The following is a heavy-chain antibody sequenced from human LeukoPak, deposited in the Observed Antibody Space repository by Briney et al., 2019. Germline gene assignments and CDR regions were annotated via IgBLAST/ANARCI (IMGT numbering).Heavy chain of an antibody. Sequence: GGSLRLSCAASGFTFSSSGMHWVRQAPGKGPEWVAVISYDGSNKYYADSVKGRFTFSRDNSKNTLYLQMNSLRAEDTAVYYCAKEYCSNSVCHSLDYWGQGTLVTVSS. J-gene: IGHJ4*02. CDR1: GFTFSSSG. CDR2: ISYDGSNK. CDR3: AKEYCSNSVCHSLDY. D-gene: IGHD2-8*01. V-gene: IGHV3-30*18.